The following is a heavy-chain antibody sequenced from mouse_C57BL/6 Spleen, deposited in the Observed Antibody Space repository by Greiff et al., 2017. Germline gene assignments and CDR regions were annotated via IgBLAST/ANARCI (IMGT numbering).Heavy chain of an antibody. CDR2: IYPGSGST. D-gene: IGHD1-2*01. V-gene: IGHV1-55*01. Sequence: QVQLQQPGAELVKPGASVKMSCKASGYTFTSYWITWVQQRPGQGLEWIGDIYPGSGSTNYNEKFKSKATLTVDTSSSTAYMQLSSLTSEDSAVYYCAREETTAHCCSYWGQGTTLTVSS. J-gene: IGHJ2*01. CDR1: GYTFTSYW. CDR3: AREETTAHCCSY.